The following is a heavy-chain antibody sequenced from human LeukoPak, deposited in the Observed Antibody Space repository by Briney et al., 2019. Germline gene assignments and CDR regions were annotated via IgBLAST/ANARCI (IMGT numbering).Heavy chain of an antibody. CDR3: ARKDGGRDGLDV. D-gene: IGHD4-23*01. CDR1: GYTFTDYY. V-gene: IGHV1-2*02. Sequence: ASVKVSCRASGYTFTDYYMHWVRQAPGQGLEWMGWLNPNTLVTKYAQHFQGRVSMTWDTSISTGYMDLHSLTSDDTAVYYCARKDGGRDGLDVWGQGTTVTVSS. CDR2: LNPNTLVT. J-gene: IGHJ6*02.